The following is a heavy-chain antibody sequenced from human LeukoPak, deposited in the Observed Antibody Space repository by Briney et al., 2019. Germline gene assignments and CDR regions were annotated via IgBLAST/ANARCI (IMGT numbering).Heavy chain of an antibody. Sequence: GGSLRLSCAASGFTFSDYWMSLVRQAPGKGLEWVSNIKYDGSDAYYVDSVKGRFLISRDNAKNSVYLQVSSLRAEDTTVFYCARGPFCTSTSCQGFFDYWGQGILVTVSS. J-gene: IGHJ4*02. D-gene: IGHD2-2*01. V-gene: IGHV3-7*04. CDR2: IKYDGSDA. CDR3: ARGPFCTSTSCQGFFDY. CDR1: GFTFSDYW.